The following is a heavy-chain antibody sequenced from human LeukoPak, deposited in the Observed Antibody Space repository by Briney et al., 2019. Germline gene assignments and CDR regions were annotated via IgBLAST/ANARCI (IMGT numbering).Heavy chain of an antibody. Sequence: GGSLRLSCAASGFTFSSYAMRWVRQGPGKGLEWVSAISGSGGSTYYADSVKGRFTISRDNSKNTLYLQMNSLRAEDTAVYYCAKGDYDSSGYYFPPHPFDYWGQGTLVTVSS. V-gene: IGHV3-23*01. CDR1: GFTFSSYA. J-gene: IGHJ4*02. CDR3: AKGDYDSSGYYFPPHPFDY. D-gene: IGHD3-22*01. CDR2: ISGSGGST.